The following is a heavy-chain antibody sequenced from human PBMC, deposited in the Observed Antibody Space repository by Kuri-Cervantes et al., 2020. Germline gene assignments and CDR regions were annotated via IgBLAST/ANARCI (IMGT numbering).Heavy chain of an antibody. Sequence: SETLSLTCAVSGGSISSSNWWSWVRQPPGKGLEWIGEIYHSGSTNYNPSLKSRVTISVDKSKNQFSLKLSSVTAADTAVYYCARSVVVVAANNWFDPWGQGTLVTVSS. V-gene: IGHV4-4*02. J-gene: IGHJ5*02. D-gene: IGHD2-15*01. CDR2: IYHSGST. CDR3: ARSVVVVAANNWFDP. CDR1: GGSISSSNW.